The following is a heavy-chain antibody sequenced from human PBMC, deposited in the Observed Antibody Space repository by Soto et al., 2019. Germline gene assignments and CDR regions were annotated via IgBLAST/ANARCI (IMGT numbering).Heavy chain of an antibody. CDR3: ARHGDYVPFFYYGMDV. CDR2: ISSSSSTI. Sequence: GGSLRLSCAASGFTFSSYSMNWARQAPGKGLEWVSYISSSSSTIYYADSVKGRFTISRDNAKNSLYLQMNSLRDEDTAVYYCARHGDYVPFFYYGMDVWGQGTTVTVSS. V-gene: IGHV3-48*02. CDR1: GFTFSSYS. J-gene: IGHJ6*02. D-gene: IGHD4-17*01.